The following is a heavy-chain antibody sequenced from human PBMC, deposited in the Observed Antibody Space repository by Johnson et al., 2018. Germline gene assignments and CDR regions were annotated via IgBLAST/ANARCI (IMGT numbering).Heavy chain of an antibody. J-gene: IGHJ3*02. Sequence: QVQLVQSGGGLVKPGGSLRLSCAASGFRFSDYYMGWIRQAPGKGLEWVSHISSSGSSTYYADSVKGRLTISRENAKFSLYLQMNRLRAEDTAVYICARRTDPLAFAIWGQGTMVTVSS. V-gene: IGHV3-11*04. CDR1: GFRFSDYY. D-gene: IGHD4-17*01. CDR3: ARRTDPLAFAI. CDR2: ISSSGSST.